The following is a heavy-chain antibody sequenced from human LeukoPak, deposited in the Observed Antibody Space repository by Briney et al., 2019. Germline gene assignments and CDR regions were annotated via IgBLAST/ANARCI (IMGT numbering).Heavy chain of an antibody. CDR3: ARQMVRHFDY. Sequence: PSETLSLTCTVSGGSISSYYWSWIRQPPGKGLEWIGYIYYSGSTNYSPSLKSRVTISVDTSKNQFSLKLSSVTAADTAVYYCARQMVRHFDYWGQGTLVTVSS. D-gene: IGHD3-10*01. J-gene: IGHJ4*02. V-gene: IGHV4-59*08. CDR1: GGSISSYY. CDR2: IYYSGST.